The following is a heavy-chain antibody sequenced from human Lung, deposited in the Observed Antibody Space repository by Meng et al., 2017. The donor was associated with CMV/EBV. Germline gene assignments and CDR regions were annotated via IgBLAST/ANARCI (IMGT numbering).Heavy chain of an antibody. CDR2: IYSGGSST. Sequence: GESXKISCAASGFTFSSYAMSWVRQAPGKGLEWVSVIYSGGSSTYYADSVKGRFTISRDNSKNTLYLQMNSLRAEDTAVYYCAKEHREFDRLHYFDYWGQGXLVTVSS. D-gene: IGHD3-9*01. CDR3: AKEHREFDRLHYFDY. CDR1: GFTFSSYA. V-gene: IGHV3-23*03. J-gene: IGHJ4*02.